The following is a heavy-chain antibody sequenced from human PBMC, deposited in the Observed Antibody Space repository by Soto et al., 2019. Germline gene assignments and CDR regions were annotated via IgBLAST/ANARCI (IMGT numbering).Heavy chain of an antibody. CDR2: INPNSGGT. Sequence: ASAKVSCKASGYSFTGQYIHSARQAPGQGLKWMGWINPNSGGTNYAQKFQGRVTMTRDTSTSTAYMELSRLISDDTAVYYCARESVLTGAHHFDSWGQGTRVNVS. CDR1: GYSFTGQY. J-gene: IGHJ4*02. V-gene: IGHV1-2*02. CDR3: ARESVLTGAHHFDS. D-gene: IGHD1-20*01.